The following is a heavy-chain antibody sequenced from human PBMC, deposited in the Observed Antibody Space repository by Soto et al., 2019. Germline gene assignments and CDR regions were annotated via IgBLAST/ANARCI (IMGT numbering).Heavy chain of an antibody. CDR3: VRALAAVQE. Sequence: PSETLSLTCAVYGGSFSGYYCSWIRQPPGKGLGWIGEISHSGSTNYNASLNSRVTISVDTSKNQLFLTLSSVTAADTAVYYCVRALAAVQEWGQGTPVTGS. CDR1: GGSFSGYY. CDR2: ISHSGST. D-gene: IGHD6-13*01. J-gene: IGHJ4*02. V-gene: IGHV4-34*01.